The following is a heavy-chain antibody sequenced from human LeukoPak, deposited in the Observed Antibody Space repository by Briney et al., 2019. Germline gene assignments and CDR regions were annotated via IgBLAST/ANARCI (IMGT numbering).Heavy chain of an antibody. V-gene: IGHV1-18*04. CDR2: ISAYNGNT. Sequence: ASVKVSCKASGYTFTSYGISWVRQAPGQGLEWMGWISAYNGNTNYAQKLQGRVTMTTDTSTSTAYMELRSLRSDDTAVYYCAREPRVVVPAAVNHFDYWGQGTLVTVSS. J-gene: IGHJ4*02. CDR3: AREPRVVVPAAVNHFDY. CDR1: GYTFTSYG. D-gene: IGHD2-2*01.